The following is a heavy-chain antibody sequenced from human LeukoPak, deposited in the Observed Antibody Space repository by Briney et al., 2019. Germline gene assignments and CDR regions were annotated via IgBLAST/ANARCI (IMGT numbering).Heavy chain of an antibody. CDR1: GFTLDDYA. J-gene: IGHJ4*02. CDR3: AKSAAGEKDYGDYVYYFDY. D-gene: IGHD4-17*01. CDR2: ISWNSGSI. Sequence: GRSLRLSCAASGFTLDDYAMHWVRQAPGKGLEWVSGISWNSGSIGYADSVKGRFTISRDNAKNSLYLQMNSLRAEDTALYYCAKSAAGEKDYGDYVYYFDYWGQGTLVTVSS. V-gene: IGHV3-9*01.